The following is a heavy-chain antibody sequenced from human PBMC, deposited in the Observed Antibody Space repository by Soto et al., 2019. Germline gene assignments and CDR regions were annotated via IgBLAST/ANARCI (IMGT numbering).Heavy chain of an antibody. D-gene: IGHD3-22*01. CDR3: AKDTALITMIVVWYFDY. J-gene: IGHJ4*02. Sequence: GGSLRLSCAASGFTFSSYAMSWVRQAPGKGLEWVSAISGSGGSTYYADSVKGRFTISRDNSKNTLYLQMNSLRAEDTAVYYCAKDTALITMIVVWYFDYWGQGPLVTVSS. CDR2: ISGSGGST. V-gene: IGHV3-23*01. CDR1: GFTFSSYA.